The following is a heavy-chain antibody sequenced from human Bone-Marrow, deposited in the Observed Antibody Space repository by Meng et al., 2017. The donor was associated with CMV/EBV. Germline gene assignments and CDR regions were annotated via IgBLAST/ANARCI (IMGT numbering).Heavy chain of an antibody. D-gene: IGHD1-26*01. CDR1: GYSFTSYW. CDR2: IYPGDSDT. CDR3: ARGNEWGWNYNDY. V-gene: IGHV5-51*01. J-gene: IGHJ4*02. Sequence: KVSCKGSGYSFTSYWIGWVRQMPGKGLEWMGIIYPGDSDTRYSPTFQGQVTISADKSISTAYLQWSSLKASDTAMYYWARGNEWGWNYNDYWGQGTLVTVSS.